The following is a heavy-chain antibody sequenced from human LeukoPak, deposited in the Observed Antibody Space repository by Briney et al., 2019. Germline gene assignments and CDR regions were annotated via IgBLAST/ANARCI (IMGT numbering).Heavy chain of an antibody. CDR1: GFTFISYA. J-gene: IGHJ3*02. Sequence: PGGSLRLSCAAAGFTFISYAMSWVRQAPGKGLEWVSAISGSGGSTYYADSVKGRFTISRDNSKNTLYLQMNSLRAEDTAVYSCAKWGFCGGDCSSTGAFDIWGQGTMVTVYS. CDR3: AKWGFCGGDCSSTGAFDI. V-gene: IGHV3-23*01. CDR2: ISGSGGST. D-gene: IGHD2-21*02.